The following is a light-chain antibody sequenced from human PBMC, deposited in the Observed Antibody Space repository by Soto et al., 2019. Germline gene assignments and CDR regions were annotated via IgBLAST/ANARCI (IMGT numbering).Light chain of an antibody. J-gene: IGLJ2*01. Sequence: QSALTQPASVSGSPGQSITISCTGTSSDVGSYNLVSWYQQHPGKAPKLMIYEGSKRPSGVSKRFSGSKSGNTSSLTISGIQAEAEGDYYCCSYAGNSNVVFGGGTKLTV. V-gene: IGLV2-23*01. CDR1: SSDVGSYNL. CDR2: EGS. CDR3: CSYAGNSNVV.